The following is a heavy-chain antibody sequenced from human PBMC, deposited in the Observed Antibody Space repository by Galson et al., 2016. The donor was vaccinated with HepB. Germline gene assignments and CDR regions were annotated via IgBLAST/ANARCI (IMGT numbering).Heavy chain of an antibody. Sequence: SVKVSCKASGYTFTSNYIHWVRQAPGQRLEWMGIINPSGGRATYAPKFQGRLTVTRDTSTSTVYMDLSSLSSEDTAVYYCARDFFGQGFGNFFVFYYWGQGTLVTVSS. CDR2: INPSGGRA. CDR1: GYTFTSNY. V-gene: IGHV1-46*01. D-gene: IGHD3-10*01. J-gene: IGHJ4*02. CDR3: ARDFFGQGFGNFFVFYY.